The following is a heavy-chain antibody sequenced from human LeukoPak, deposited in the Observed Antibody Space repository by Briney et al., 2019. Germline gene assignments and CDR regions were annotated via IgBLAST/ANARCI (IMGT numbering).Heavy chain of an antibody. Sequence: GGSLRLSCAVSGFSFRSHWMSWVRQAPGKGPEWVANIKQDGIEKYHVDSVKGRFTISRDDAKNSLYLQMDSLRVEDTAVYYCARVKGYSGSFNRDFDYWGQGTLVTVSS. CDR2: IKQDGIEK. J-gene: IGHJ4*02. CDR1: GFSFRSHW. CDR3: ARVKGYSGSFNRDFDY. V-gene: IGHV3-7*01. D-gene: IGHD1-26*01.